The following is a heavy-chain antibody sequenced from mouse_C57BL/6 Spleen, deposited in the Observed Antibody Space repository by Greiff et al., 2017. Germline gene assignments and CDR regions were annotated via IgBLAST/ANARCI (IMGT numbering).Heavy chain of an antibody. D-gene: IGHD1-1*01. CDR1: GFTFSDYG. CDR2: ISSGSSTI. Sequence: EVQGVESGGGLVKPGGSLKLSCAASGFTFSDYGMHWVRQAPEKGLEWVAYISSGSSTIYYADTVKGRFTISRDNAKNTLFLQMTSLRSEDTAMYYCARGDYYGSLYYAMDYWGQGTSVTVSS. CDR3: ARGDYYGSLYYAMDY. J-gene: IGHJ4*01. V-gene: IGHV5-17*01.